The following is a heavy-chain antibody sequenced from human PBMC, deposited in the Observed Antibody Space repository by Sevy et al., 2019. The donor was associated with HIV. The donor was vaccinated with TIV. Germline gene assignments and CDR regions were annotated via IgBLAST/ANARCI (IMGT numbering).Heavy chain of an antibody. CDR2: MNPNSGNT. J-gene: IGHJ4*02. CDR1: GYTSTSYD. Sequence: ASVKVSCKASGYTSTSYDINWVRQATGQGLEWMGWMNPNSGNTGYAQKFQGRVTMTRNTSISTAYMELSSLRSEDTAVYYCARGRSGWYERRGSVDYWGQGTLVTVSS. CDR3: ARGRSGWYERRGSVDY. V-gene: IGHV1-8*01. D-gene: IGHD6-19*01.